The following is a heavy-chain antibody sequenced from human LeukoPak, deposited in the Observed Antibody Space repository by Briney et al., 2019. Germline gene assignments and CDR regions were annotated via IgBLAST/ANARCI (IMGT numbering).Heavy chain of an antibody. D-gene: IGHD1-1*01. Sequence: KTSETLSLTCAVYGGSFSRYYWSWIRQSPGKGLEWIADIDHRGDTNYNPSVKSRVTISVDTSKNQFSLKVRSLSAADTAVYYCARGPTISETGYFDFWGQGTLVTVSS. V-gene: IGHV4-34*01. CDR3: ARGPTISETGYFDF. CDR2: IDHRGDT. J-gene: IGHJ4*03. CDR1: GGSFSRYY.